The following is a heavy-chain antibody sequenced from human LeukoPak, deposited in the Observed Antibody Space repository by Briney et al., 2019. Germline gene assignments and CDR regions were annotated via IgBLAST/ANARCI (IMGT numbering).Heavy chain of an antibody. Sequence: ASVKVSCKASGGTFSSYAISWVRQAPGQGLEWMGGIIPIFGTANYAQKFQGRVTITADEFTSTAYMELSSLRSEDTAVYYCARSKDIVVVVAASFDYWGQGTLVTVSS. V-gene: IGHV1-69*01. J-gene: IGHJ4*02. CDR2: IIPIFGTA. CDR1: GGTFSSYA. CDR3: ARSKDIVVVVAASFDY. D-gene: IGHD2-15*01.